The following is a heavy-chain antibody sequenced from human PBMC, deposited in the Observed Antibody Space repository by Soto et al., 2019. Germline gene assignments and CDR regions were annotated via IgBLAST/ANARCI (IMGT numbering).Heavy chain of an antibody. Sequence: EVQLVESGGGLVQPGGSLRLSCAASGFTFSSYWMHWVRQAPGKGLVWVSRINSDGSSTSYADSVKGRFTISRDNAKNTLYLQMNSLRAEDTAVYYCARGDSSSWYLYNWFDPWGQGTLVTVSS. CDR2: INSDGSST. CDR3: ARGDSSSWYLYNWFDP. D-gene: IGHD6-13*01. CDR1: GFTFSSYW. J-gene: IGHJ5*02. V-gene: IGHV3-74*01.